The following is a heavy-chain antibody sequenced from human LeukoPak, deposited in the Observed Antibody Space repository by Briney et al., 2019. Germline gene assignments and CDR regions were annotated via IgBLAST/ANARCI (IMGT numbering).Heavy chain of an antibody. D-gene: IGHD1-1*01. J-gene: IGHJ4*02. CDR2: ISGRDTTI. CDR3: ARGGWNGDAYYFDY. V-gene: IGHV3-11*04. CDR1: GFTFSDYY. Sequence: GGSLRLSCAASGFTFSDYYMNWIRQAPGKGLEWVSYISGRDTTIYYIDSVKGRFTISRDNARNSLYLQMNSLRAEDTAVYYCARGGWNGDAYYFDYWGQGTLVTVSS.